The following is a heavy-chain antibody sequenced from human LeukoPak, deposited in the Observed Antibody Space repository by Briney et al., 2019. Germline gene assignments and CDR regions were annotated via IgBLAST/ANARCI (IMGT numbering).Heavy chain of an antibody. V-gene: IGHV3-30*18. J-gene: IGHJ1*01. CDR3: AKDWAQAAAGIAEYFQH. D-gene: IGHD6-13*01. CDR2: ISDDGSKK. Sequence: GGSLRLSCAASGFTFRSYGMHWVRQAPGKGLEWVAVISDDGSKKYYADSVKGRFIISRDNSKNTVYLQMNSLRADDTAVYYCAKDWAQAAAGIAEYFQHRGQGTLVIVSS. CDR1: GFTFRSYG.